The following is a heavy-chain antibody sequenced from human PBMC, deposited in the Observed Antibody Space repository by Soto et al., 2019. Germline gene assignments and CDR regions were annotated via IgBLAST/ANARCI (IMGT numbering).Heavy chain of an antibody. J-gene: IGHJ4*02. Sequence: EVQLVESGGGLVQPGGSLRLSCAASGFTFSSYAMHWVRQAPGKGLEYVSAISSNGGSTYYANSVKGRFTISRDNSKNTLYHQMGSLRAEDMAVYYCARGGGYYFDYWGQGTLVTVSS. V-gene: IGHV3-64*01. D-gene: IGHD3-22*01. CDR2: ISSNGGST. CDR1: GFTFSSYA. CDR3: ARGGGYYFDY.